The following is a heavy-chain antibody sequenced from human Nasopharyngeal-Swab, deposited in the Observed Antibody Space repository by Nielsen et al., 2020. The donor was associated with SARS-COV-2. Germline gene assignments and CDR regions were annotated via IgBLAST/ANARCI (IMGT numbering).Heavy chain of an antibody. V-gene: IGHV1-69*04. Sequence: SVKVSCKASGGTFSSYAISWVRQAPGQGLEWMGRIIPNLGIANYAQKFQGRVTITADKSTSTAYMELSSLRSEDTAVYYCARERMVRGQISTYGMDVWGQGTTVTVSS. J-gene: IGHJ6*02. CDR1: GGTFSSYA. D-gene: IGHD3-10*01. CDR3: ARERMVRGQISTYGMDV. CDR2: IIPNLGIA.